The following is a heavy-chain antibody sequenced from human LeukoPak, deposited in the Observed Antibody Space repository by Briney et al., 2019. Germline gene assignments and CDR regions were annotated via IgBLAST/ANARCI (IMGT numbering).Heavy chain of an antibody. CDR3: ARGRAASLWNAQNWFDP. CDR1: GYTFTGYY. CDR2: MNPNSGNT. D-gene: IGHD1-1*01. Sequence: WASVKVSCKASGYTFTGYYMHWVRQATGQGLEWMGWMNPNSGNTGYAQKFQGRVTMTRNTSISTAYMELSSLRSEDTAVYYCARGRAASLWNAQNWFDPWGQGTLVTVSS. J-gene: IGHJ5*02. V-gene: IGHV1-8*02.